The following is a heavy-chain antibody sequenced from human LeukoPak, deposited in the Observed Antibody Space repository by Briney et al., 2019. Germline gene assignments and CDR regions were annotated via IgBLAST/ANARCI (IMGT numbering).Heavy chain of an antibody. J-gene: IGHJ5*02. Sequence: SETLSLTCAVYGGSFSGYYWSWIRQPPGKGLEWIGEINHSGSTNYNPSLKSRVTISVDTSKNQFSLKLSSVTAADTAVYYCARGAQWLVYPPGYNWFDPWGQGTLVTVSS. CDR3: ARGAQWLVYPPGYNWFDP. CDR1: GGSFSGYY. V-gene: IGHV4-34*01. CDR2: INHSGST. D-gene: IGHD6-19*01.